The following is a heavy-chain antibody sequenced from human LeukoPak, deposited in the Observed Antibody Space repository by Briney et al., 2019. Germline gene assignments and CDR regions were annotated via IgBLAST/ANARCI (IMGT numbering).Heavy chain of an antibody. J-gene: IGHJ4*02. Sequence: SGGSLRLSCAASGFTFSSYAMSWVRQAPGKGLEWVSAISGSGGSTYYADSVKGRFIISRDNSKNTLYLQMNSLRAEDTAVYYCAKGAQQWLVQDYFDYWGQGTLVTVSS. CDR2: ISGSGGST. D-gene: IGHD6-19*01. CDR1: GFTFSSYA. V-gene: IGHV3-23*01. CDR3: AKGAQQWLVQDYFDY.